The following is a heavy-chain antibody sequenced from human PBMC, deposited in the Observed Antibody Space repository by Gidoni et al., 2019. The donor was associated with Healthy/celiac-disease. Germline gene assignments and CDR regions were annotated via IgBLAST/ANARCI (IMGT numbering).Heavy chain of an antibody. CDR2: ISWNSGSI. CDR3: AKDRYYDSSGYLGY. J-gene: IGHJ4*02. CDR1: GFTFDDYA. Sequence: EVQLVESGGGLVQPGRSLRPSCAASGFTFDDYAMHWVRQAPGKGLEWVSGISWNSGSIGYADSVKGRFTISRDNAKNSLYLQMNSLRAEDTALYYCAKDRYYDSSGYLGYWGQGTLVTVSS. V-gene: IGHV3-9*01. D-gene: IGHD3-22*01.